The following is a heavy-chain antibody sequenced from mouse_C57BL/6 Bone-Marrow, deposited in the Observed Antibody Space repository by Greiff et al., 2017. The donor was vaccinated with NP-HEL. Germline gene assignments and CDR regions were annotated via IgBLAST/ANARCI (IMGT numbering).Heavy chain of an antibody. CDR3: TGGYFDD. V-gene: IGHV6-3*01. Sequence: EVKLMESGGGLVQPGGSMKLSCVASGFTFSNYWMNWVRQSPEKGLEWVAQIRLKSDNYATHYAESVKGRFTISSDDSKSSVYLQMNNLRAEDTGIYYCTGGYFDDWGQGTTLTVSS. CDR1: GFTFSNYW. J-gene: IGHJ2*01. CDR2: IRLKSDNYAT.